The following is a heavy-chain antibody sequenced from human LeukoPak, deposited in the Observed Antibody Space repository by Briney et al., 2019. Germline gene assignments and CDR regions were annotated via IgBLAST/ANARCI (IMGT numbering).Heavy chain of an antibody. CDR2: IIPIFGTA. J-gene: IGHJ4*02. CDR1: GGTFSSYA. CDR3: ARVSEGYGDYYFDY. D-gene: IGHD4-17*01. Sequence: GASVKVSCKASGGTFSSYAISWVGQAPGQGLEWMGGIIPIFGTANYAQKFQGRVTITADESTSTAYMELSSLRSEDTAVYYCARVSEGYGDYYFDYWGQGTLVTVSS. V-gene: IGHV1-69*01.